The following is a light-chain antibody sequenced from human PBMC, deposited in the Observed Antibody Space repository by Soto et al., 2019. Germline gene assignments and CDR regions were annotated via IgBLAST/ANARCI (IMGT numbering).Light chain of an antibody. V-gene: IGKV1-6*01. J-gene: IGKJ2*01. CDR3: LQDYDYPRT. CDR1: QGIRND. CDR2: AAS. Sequence: AIQMTQSPSSLSASVGDRVTITCRASQGIRNDLGWYQQKPGKAPELLIYAASSSQSGVPSRFSGSGSGKDFTLTISSLQPEDFATYYCLQDYDYPRTFGQGTKLEIK.